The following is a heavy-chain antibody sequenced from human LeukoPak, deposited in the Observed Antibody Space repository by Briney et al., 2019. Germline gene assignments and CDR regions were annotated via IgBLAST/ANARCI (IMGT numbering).Heavy chain of an antibody. J-gene: IGHJ4*02. D-gene: IGHD5-18*01. CDR3: AKAGYSYGYGYFDY. CDR2: ISGSGGST. CDR1: GLTFSSYA. V-gene: IGHV3-23*01. Sequence: GGSLRLSCAASGLTFSSYAMSWVRQAPGKGLEWVSAISGSGGSTHYADSVKGRFTISRDNSKNTLYLQMNSLRAEDTAVYYCAKAGYSYGYGYFDYWGQGTLVTVSS.